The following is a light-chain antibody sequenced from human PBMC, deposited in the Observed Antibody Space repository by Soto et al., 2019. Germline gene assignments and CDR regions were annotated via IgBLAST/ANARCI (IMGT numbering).Light chain of an antibody. CDR2: EVT. CDR1: SRDVGAYVY. Sequence: QSALTQPSSASGSSGESVTMSCTGISRDVGAYVYVSWFQQHPGKGPKLLIYEVTKRPSGVPDRLSGSRSGNTASLTVSGLQGEDEADYYCSAYARSDKLVSGGRTQLTVL. V-gene: IGLV2-8*01. CDR3: SAYARSDKLV. J-gene: IGLJ2*01.